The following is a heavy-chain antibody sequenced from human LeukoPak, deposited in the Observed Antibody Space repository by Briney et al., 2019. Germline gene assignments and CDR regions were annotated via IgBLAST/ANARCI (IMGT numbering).Heavy chain of an antibody. CDR3: ARGAAYGQRYYFDY. CDR2: IYTSGST. Sequence: SETLSLTCTVSGGSISIYYWSWVRQPAGEGREWVGRIYTSGSTNYNPSLKSRVTMSVDTSKNQFSLKLSSVTAADTAVYYCARGAAYGQRYYFDYWGQGTLVTVSS. J-gene: IGHJ4*02. D-gene: IGHD2-15*01. CDR1: GGSISIYY. V-gene: IGHV4-4*07.